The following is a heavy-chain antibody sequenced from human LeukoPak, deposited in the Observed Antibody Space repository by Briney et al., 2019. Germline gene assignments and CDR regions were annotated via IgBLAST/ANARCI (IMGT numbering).Heavy chain of an antibody. V-gene: IGHV4-34*01. Sequence: SETLSLTCAVYGGSFSGYYWSWIRQPPGKGLGWIGEINHSGSTNYNPSLKSRVTIPVDTSKNQFSLKLSSVTAADTAVYYCARGEINTAMVNYYYYYGMDVWGQGTTVTVSS. J-gene: IGHJ6*02. CDR3: ARGEINTAMVNYYYYYGMDV. CDR2: INHSGST. CDR1: GGSFSGYY. D-gene: IGHD5-18*01.